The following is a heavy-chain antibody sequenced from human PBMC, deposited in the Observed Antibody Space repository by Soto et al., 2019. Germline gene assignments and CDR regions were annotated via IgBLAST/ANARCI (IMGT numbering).Heavy chain of an antibody. CDR3: AREIWDTAMVTGY. Sequence: SVKVSCKASGGTFSSYAIRWVRQAPGQGLEWMGGIIPICGTANYAQKFQGRVTITADESTSTAYMELSSLRSEDTAVYYCAREIWDTAMVTGYWGQGTLVTVSS. D-gene: IGHD5-18*01. J-gene: IGHJ4*02. CDR2: IIPICGTA. CDR1: GGTFSSYA. V-gene: IGHV1-69*13.